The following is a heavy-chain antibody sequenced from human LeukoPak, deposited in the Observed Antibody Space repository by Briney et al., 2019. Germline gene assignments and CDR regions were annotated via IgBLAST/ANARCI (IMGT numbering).Heavy chain of an antibody. V-gene: IGHV3-15*01. Sequence: PGGSLRLSCAASGFAFSTYNMNWVRRAPGKGLEWVGRVQDTINGGTTDYAAPVKGRFTISRDDSRNTLYLQMNSLRSEDSALYYCATYRSGWSFSNWGQGTLVTVSS. CDR3: ATYRSGWSFSN. D-gene: IGHD6-19*01. J-gene: IGHJ4*02. CDR2: VQDTINGGTT. CDR1: GFAFSTYN.